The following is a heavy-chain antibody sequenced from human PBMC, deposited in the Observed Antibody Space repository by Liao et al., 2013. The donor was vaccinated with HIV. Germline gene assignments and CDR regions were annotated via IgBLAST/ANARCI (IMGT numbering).Heavy chain of an antibody. J-gene: IGHJ3*02. V-gene: IGHV4-39*07. CDR1: GGSISSSSYY. CDR2: IYTSGST. CDR3: ASPRNYGDYGNDAFDI. D-gene: IGHD4-17*01. Sequence: QLQLQESGPGLVKPSETLSLTCTVSGGSISSSSYYWGWIRQSPGKGLEWIGRIYTSGSTNYNPSLKSRVTMSVDTSKNQFSLKLSSVTAADTAVYYCASPRNYGDYGNDAFDIWGQGTMVTVSS.